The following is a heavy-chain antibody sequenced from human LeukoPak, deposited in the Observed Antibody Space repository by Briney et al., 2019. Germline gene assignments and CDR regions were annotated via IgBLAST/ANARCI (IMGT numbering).Heavy chain of an antibody. Sequence: GGSLRLSCAASGFTFSSYSMNWVRQAPGKGLEWVSSISGSSYIYYADSVKGRFTISRDNAKNSLYLQMNSLRAEDAAVYYCSGYEYYDYVWGSYRHGDWGQGTLVTVSS. D-gene: IGHD3-16*02. CDR1: GFTFSSYS. J-gene: IGHJ4*02. CDR2: ISGSSYI. CDR3: SGYEYYDYVWGSYRHGD. V-gene: IGHV3-21*01.